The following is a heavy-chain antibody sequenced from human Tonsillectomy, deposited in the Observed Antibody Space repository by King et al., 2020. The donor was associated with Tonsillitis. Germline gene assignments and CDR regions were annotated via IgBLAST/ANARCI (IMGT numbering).Heavy chain of an antibody. CDR2: ITGGSSHI. V-gene: IGHV3-21*01. Sequence: QLVQPGGGLVKPGGSLRLSCAASGFTFSTYTMNWVRQAPGKGLEWVSSITGGSSHIYYADSMKGRFTVSRDNAENSLYLQVNSLRAEDTAMYYCAREGYGGNSEAFDIWGQGTMVTVSS. D-gene: IGHD4-23*01. CDR3: AREGYGGNSEAFDI. J-gene: IGHJ3*02. CDR1: GFTFSTYT.